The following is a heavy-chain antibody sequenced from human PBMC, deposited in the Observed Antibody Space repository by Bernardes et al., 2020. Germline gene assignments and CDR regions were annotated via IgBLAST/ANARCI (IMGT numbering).Heavy chain of an antibody. V-gene: IGHV3-11*01. D-gene: IGHD3-3*01. CDR1: GFTFSDSY. Sequence: GGSLRLSCAASGFTFSDSYMSWIRQAPRKGLEWVSYISSSGSNLYYADSVKGRFTISRDNAKNSLYLQMNSLRAEDTAVYYCARAGHSITIFGVVIITAFDIWGQGTMVTGSS. J-gene: IGHJ3*02. CDR2: ISSSGSNL. CDR3: ARAGHSITIFGVVIITAFDI.